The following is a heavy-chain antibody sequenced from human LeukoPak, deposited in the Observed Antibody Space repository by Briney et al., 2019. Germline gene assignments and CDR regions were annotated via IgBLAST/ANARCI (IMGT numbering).Heavy chain of an antibody. CDR2: IIPIFGTA. Sequence: SVKVSCKASGGTFSSYAISWVRQAPGQGLEWMGGIIPIFGTANYAQKFQGRVTITADESTSPACMELSSLRSEDTAVYYCASNFWGTPGFDPWGQGTLVTVSS. V-gene: IGHV1-69*13. D-gene: IGHD3-16*01. J-gene: IGHJ5*02. CDR1: GGTFSSYA. CDR3: ASNFWGTPGFDP.